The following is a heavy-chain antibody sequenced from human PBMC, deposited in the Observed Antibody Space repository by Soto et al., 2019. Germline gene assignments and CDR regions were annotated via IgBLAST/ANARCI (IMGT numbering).Heavy chain of an antibody. CDR1: GYSFTSYW. J-gene: IGHJ6*02. CDR3: ARPRSSGRAYYYYGMDV. V-gene: IGHV5-51*03. D-gene: IGHD6-19*01. CDR2: IYPGDSDT. Sequence: PGESLKISCKGSGYSFTSYWIGWVRQMPGKGLEWMGIIYPGDSDTRYSPSFQGRVTISADKSISTAYLQWSSLKASDTAMYYCARPRSSGRAYYYYGMDVWGQGTTVTVSS.